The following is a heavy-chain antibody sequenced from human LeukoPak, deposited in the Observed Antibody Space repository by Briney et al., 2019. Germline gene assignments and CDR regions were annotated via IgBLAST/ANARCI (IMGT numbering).Heavy chain of an antibody. CDR2: IYPADSDT. V-gene: IGHV5-51*01. CDR3: ARKVYCRTTRCHYGLDV. Sequence: GESLNISFKGSGYTFTTYWIGWVRQQPGKGLEWMGIIYPADSDTEYSPSFRGQVTISVDKSTSTAYLQWRSLTASDTAIYYCARKVYCRTTRCHYGLDVWGQGTTVTVSS. CDR1: GYTFTTYW. J-gene: IGHJ6*02. D-gene: IGHD2-2*01.